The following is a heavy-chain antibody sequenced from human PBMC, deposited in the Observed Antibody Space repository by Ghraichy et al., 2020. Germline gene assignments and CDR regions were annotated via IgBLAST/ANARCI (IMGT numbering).Heavy chain of an antibody. V-gene: IGHV3-53*04. CDR2: LYGGGST. CDR3: ARGGVDIVGTVKYYFDD. Sequence: GGSLRLSCAASGFTVSNNYMNWVRQAPGKGLEWVSTLYGGGSTYYADSVKGRFTISRHNSKNTLYLQMNILKTADTAVYYCARGGVDIVGTVKYYFDDWGQGTLVTVSS. CDR1: GFTVSNNY. D-gene: IGHD5-12*01. J-gene: IGHJ4*02.